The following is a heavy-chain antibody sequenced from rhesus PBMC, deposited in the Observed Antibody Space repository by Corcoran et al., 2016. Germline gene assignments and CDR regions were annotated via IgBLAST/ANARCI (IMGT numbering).Heavy chain of an antibody. CDR2: IYGSGGST. V-gene: IGHV4-160*01. J-gene: IGHJ4*01. CDR3: ARDSYGSGYYTFDY. Sequence: QVQLQESGPGLVKPSETLSLTCTVSGGSISDSYYWSWIRQPPGKGLEWMGRIYGSGGSTNYNPSLKSRVTISRDTSKNQFSLKLSSVTAADTAVYYCARDSYGSGYYTFDYWGQGVLVTVSS. CDR1: GGSISDSYY. D-gene: IGHD3-28*01.